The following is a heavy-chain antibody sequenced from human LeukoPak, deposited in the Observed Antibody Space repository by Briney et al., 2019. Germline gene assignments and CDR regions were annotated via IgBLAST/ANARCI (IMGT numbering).Heavy chain of an antibody. V-gene: IGHV4-61*01. D-gene: IGHD3-22*01. Sequence: SGTLSLTCTVSGGSVSSGSYYWSWIRQPPGKGLEWIGYIYYSGSTNYNPSLKSRVTISVDTSKNQFSLKLSSVTAADTAVYYCARSPPYYYDSSGYSFDYWGQGTLVTVSS. J-gene: IGHJ4*02. CDR3: ARSPPYYYDSSGYSFDY. CDR2: IYYSGST. CDR1: GGSVSSGSYY.